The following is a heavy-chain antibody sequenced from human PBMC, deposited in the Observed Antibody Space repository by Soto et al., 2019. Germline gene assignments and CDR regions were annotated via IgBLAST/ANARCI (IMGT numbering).Heavy chain of an antibody. Sequence: GGSLRLSCAASGFTFSSYGTHWVRQAPGKGLEWVAVIWYDGSNKYYADSVKGRFTISRDNSKNTLYLQVNSLRAEDTAVYYCARESRYCSGGSCYFDYWGQGTLVTVS. CDR1: GFTFSSYG. J-gene: IGHJ4*02. CDR3: ARESRYCSGGSCYFDY. V-gene: IGHV3-33*01. D-gene: IGHD2-15*01. CDR2: IWYDGSNK.